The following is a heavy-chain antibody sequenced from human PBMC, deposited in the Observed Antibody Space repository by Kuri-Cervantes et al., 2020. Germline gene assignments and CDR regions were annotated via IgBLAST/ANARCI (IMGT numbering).Heavy chain of an antibody. V-gene: IGHV3-48*01. CDR3: TSMGVPDY. CDR2: ISSGSSTK. D-gene: IGHD1-26*01. CDR1: GFTFSSYG. Sequence: GESLKISCAASGFTFSSYGMNWVRQAPGEGLEWVSYISSGSSTKYYADSVKGRFTISRDDAKKSVYMEMNSLRAADAAVYYCTSMGVPDYWGQGILVTVSS. J-gene: IGHJ4*02.